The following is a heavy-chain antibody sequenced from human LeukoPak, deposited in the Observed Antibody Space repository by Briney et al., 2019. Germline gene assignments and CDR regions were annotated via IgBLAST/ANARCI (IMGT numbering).Heavy chain of an antibody. D-gene: IGHD2-15*01. CDR2: IKEDGSEK. CDR1: GFTFSSHW. V-gene: IGHV3-7*01. CDR3: ARDLGYCSAGNCYSVFDY. J-gene: IGHJ4*02. Sequence: GGSLRLSCAGSGFTFSSHWMSWVRQSPGKGPEWVAHIKEDGSEKYYVDSVKGRFTVSRVNAKNSLYLQMNSLTADDTAVYYCARDLGYCSAGNCYSVFDYWGQGTLVTVSS.